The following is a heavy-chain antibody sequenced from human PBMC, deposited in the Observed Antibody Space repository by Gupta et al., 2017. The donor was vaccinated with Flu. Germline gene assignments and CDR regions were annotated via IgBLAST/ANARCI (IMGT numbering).Heavy chain of an antibody. CDR1: GFSLSTYGIS. CDR3: ARATDGGYSYLDY. J-gene: IGHJ4*02. Sequence: QVTLTESEPALIKPTQTLTLTCSLSGFSLSTYGISMTWVRQPPGKGLEWLGLIDGEDDTYCTSSLKTRLTISKDSSKNQVALTLTNMGPEDTATYFCARATDGGYSYLDYWGQGILVTVSS. V-gene: IGHV2-70*20. CDR2: IDGEDDT. D-gene: IGHD5-12*01.